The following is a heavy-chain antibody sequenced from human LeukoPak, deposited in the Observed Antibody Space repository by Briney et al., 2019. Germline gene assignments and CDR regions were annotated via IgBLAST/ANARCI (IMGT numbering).Heavy chain of an antibody. D-gene: IGHD3-10*01. CDR3: ARDGMGITMVRGES. Sequence: GASVKVSCKASGYTFTGYYMHWVRQAPGQGLEWMGWINTNTGNPTYAQGFTGRFVFSLDTSVSTAYLQISSLKAEDTAVYYCARDGMGITMVRGESWGQGTLVTVSS. CDR2: INTNTGNP. CDR1: GYTFTGYY. J-gene: IGHJ4*02. V-gene: IGHV7-4-1*02.